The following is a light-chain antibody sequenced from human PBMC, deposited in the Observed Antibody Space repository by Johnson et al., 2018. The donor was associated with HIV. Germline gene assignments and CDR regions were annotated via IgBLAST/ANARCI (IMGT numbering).Light chain of an antibody. CDR2: DNN. CDR1: SSNIGNNY. CDR3: GTWDSSLSYV. Sequence: QSVLTQPPSVSAAPGQKVTISCSGSSSNIGNNYVSWYQQLPGTAPKLLIYDNNKRPSGIPDRFSGSKSGTSATLGITGLQTGDEADYYCGTWDSSLSYVFGPGTKLTVL. J-gene: IGLJ1*01. V-gene: IGLV1-51*01.